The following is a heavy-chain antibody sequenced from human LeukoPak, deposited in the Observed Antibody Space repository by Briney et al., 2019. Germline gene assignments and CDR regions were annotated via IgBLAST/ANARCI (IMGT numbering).Heavy chain of an antibody. CDR3: VRGAYGDK. V-gene: IGHV1-18*01. CDR1: GYTLTSYG. J-gene: IGHJ4*02. Sequence: ASVTVSCKASGYTLTSYGINWMRQAPGQGLEWMGWISTQSGNTNYAQKVQGRLTLTTDRSTNTAYMELRSLRSDDTAVYYCVRGAYGDKWGQGTMVTVSS. D-gene: IGHD4-17*01. CDR2: ISTQSGNT.